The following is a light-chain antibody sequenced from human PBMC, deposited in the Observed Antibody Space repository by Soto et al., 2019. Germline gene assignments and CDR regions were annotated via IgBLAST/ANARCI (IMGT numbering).Light chain of an antibody. V-gene: IGKV3-15*01. CDR1: QSISSN. CDR2: GAS. Sequence: ERVMTQSPATLSVSPGERSTLSCRASQSISSNLAWYQQKPRQAPRLLIYGASTRATGIPARFSGSGSGTEFTLTISSLQSEDFAVYYCQQYNNWPFTFGPGTKVDIK. J-gene: IGKJ3*01. CDR3: QQYNNWPFT.